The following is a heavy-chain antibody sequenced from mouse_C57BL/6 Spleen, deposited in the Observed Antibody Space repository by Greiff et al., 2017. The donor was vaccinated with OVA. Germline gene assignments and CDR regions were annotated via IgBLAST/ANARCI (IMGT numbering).Heavy chain of an antibody. Sequence: EVKLMESGGGLVKPGGSLKLSCAASGFTFSSYAMSWVRQTPEKRLEWVATISDGGSYTYYPDNVKGRFTISRDNAKNNLYLQMSHLKSEDTAMYYCARDDYDGDWYFDVWGTGTTVTVSS. CDR1: GFTFSSYA. CDR2: ISDGGSYT. D-gene: IGHD2-4*01. V-gene: IGHV5-4*01. J-gene: IGHJ1*03. CDR3: ARDDYDGDWYFDV.